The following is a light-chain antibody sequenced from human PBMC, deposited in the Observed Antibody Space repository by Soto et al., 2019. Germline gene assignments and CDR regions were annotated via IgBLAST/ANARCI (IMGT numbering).Light chain of an antibody. CDR2: GAS. Sequence: EIVMTQSPATLSVSPGERATLSCRASQSVNSNLAWYQQRPGQAPRLLIYGASIRATGIPARFSGSGSGTEFTLTISRLQSEDLAVYYCQQYNNRPPNTFGQGTKLAIK. J-gene: IGKJ2*01. CDR1: QSVNSN. V-gene: IGKV3-15*01. CDR3: QQYNNRPPNT.